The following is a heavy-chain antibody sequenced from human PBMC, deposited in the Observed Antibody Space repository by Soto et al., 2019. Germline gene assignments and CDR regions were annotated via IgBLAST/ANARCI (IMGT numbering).Heavy chain of an antibody. CDR3: AKDGHQLLSYNWFDP. CDR1: GFTFSSYA. V-gene: IGHV3-23*01. CDR2: ISGSGGST. Sequence: SLRLSCAASGFTFSSYAMSWVRQAPGKGLEWVSAISGSGGSTYYADSVKGRFTISRDNSKNTLYLQMNSLRAEDTAVYYCAKDGHQLLSYNWFDPWGQGTLVTVSS. J-gene: IGHJ5*02. D-gene: IGHD2-2*01.